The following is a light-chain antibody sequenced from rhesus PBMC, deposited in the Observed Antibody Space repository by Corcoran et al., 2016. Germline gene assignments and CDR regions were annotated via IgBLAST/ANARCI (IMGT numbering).Light chain of an antibody. CDR3: TSYAGSNTFS. Sequence: QAALTQPRSVSGSPGQSVTISCTGTSSDIGGYNYVSWYQQHPGTAPTLMIYEVSKRPSGVSDRFSGSKSGNTASLTVSGLQAEDEADYYCTSYAGSNTFSFGTGTRLTVL. CDR1: SSDIGGYNY. V-gene: IGLV2-32*02. CDR2: EVS. J-gene: IGLJ1*01.